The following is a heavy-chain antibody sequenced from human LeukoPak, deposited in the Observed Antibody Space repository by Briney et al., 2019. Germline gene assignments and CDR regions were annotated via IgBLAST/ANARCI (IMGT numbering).Heavy chain of an antibody. CDR1: GFTFSSYA. CDR3: ARASFGAVIPYMDV. V-gene: IGHV3-30*04. D-gene: IGHD3-3*01. Sequence: GGSLRLSCAASGFTFSSYAMHWVRQAPGKGLEWVAVMSYDGSNKYYADSVKGRFTISRDNSKNTLYLQMNSLRAEDTAVYYCARASFGAVIPYMDVWGKGTTVTVSS. J-gene: IGHJ6*03. CDR2: MSYDGSNK.